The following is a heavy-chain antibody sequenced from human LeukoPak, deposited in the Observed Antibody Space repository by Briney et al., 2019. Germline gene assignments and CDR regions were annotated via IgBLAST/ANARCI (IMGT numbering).Heavy chain of an antibody. Sequence: SVKVSCKASGYTFTSYGISWVRQAPGQGLEWMGGIIPIFGTANYAQKFQGRVTITADESTSTAYMELSSLRSEDTAVYYCARFSSLEGGYCSSTSCSLDVWGQGTTVTVSS. CDR2: IIPIFGTA. V-gene: IGHV1-69*13. D-gene: IGHD2-2*01. CDR1: GYTFTSYG. J-gene: IGHJ6*02. CDR3: ARFSSLEGGYCSSTSCSLDV.